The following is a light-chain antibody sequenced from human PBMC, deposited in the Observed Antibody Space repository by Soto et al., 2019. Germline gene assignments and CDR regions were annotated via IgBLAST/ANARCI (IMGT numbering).Light chain of an antibody. Sequence: QSVLTQPASVSGSPGQSITISCTGTSSDVGGYNYVSWYQQHPGKAPKLMIYEVSKWPSGVSNRFSGSKSGNTASLTISGLQAEDEADYYCSSYTNIATLLFGGGTKVTVL. J-gene: IGLJ2*01. CDR1: SSDVGGYNY. CDR2: EVS. V-gene: IGLV2-14*01. CDR3: SSYTNIATLL.